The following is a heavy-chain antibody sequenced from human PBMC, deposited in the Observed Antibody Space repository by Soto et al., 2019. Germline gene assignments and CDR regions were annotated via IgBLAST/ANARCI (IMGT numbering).Heavy chain of an antibody. J-gene: IGHJ4*02. D-gene: IGHD2-2*01. Sequence: PGGSLRLSCAASGFTFSSYAMSWVRQAPGKGLEWVSAISGSGGSTYYADSVKGRFTISRDNSKNTLYLQMNSLRAEDTAVYYCAKVPRPKEVYQLHHDYWGQGTLVTV. CDR1: GFTFSSYA. CDR3: AKVPRPKEVYQLHHDY. CDR2: ISGSGGST. V-gene: IGHV3-23*01.